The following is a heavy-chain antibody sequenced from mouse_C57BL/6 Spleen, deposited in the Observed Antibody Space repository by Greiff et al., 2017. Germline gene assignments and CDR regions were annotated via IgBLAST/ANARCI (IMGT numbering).Heavy chain of an antibody. CDR3: ARRTITTVVAGDYAMDY. CDR1: GYTFTSYW. J-gene: IGHJ4*01. D-gene: IGHD1-1*01. CDR2: IDPSDSYT. V-gene: IGHV1-59*01. Sequence: VQLQQSGAELVRPGTSVKLSCKASGYTFTSYWMHWVKQRPGQGLEWIGVIDPSDSYTNYNQKFKGKATLTVDTSSSTAYMQLSSLTSEDSAVYYCARRTITTVVAGDYAMDYWGQGTSVTVSS.